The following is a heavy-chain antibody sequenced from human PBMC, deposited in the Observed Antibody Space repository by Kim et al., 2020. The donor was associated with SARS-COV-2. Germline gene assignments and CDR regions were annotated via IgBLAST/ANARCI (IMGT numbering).Heavy chain of an antibody. CDR2: IYTSGST. V-gene: IGHV4-61*02. J-gene: IGHJ2*01. CDR1: GGSISSGSYY. CDR3: ASETGGYWYFDL. Sequence: SETLSLTCTVSGGSISSGSYYWSWIRQPAGKGLEWIGRIYTSGSTNYNPSLKRRVTISVDTSKNQFSLKLSSVTAADTAVYYCASETGGYWYFDLWGRGTLVTVSS. D-gene: IGHD1-26*01.